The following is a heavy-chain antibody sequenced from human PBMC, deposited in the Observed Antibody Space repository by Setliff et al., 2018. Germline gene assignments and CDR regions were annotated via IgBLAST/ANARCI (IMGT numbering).Heavy chain of an antibody. D-gene: IGHD5-18*01. J-gene: IGHJ5*02. CDR3: ARSKVEAAMVKHNWFDP. V-gene: IGHV1-8*02. Sequence: ASVKVSCKTSGYTFTNYDINWVRQATGQGLEWMGWMNPNSGNTGYAQNFQGRVSMTRNTSISTAYMELSSLTSEDTAVYYCARSKVEAAMVKHNWFDPWGQGTQVTVSS. CDR1: GYTFTNYD. CDR2: MNPNSGNT.